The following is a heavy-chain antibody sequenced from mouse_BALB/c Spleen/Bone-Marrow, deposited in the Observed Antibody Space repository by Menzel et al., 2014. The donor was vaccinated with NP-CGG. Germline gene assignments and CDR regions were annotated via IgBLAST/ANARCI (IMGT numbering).Heavy chain of an antibody. CDR1: GFSLTSYG. D-gene: IGHD4-1*01. V-gene: IGHV2-2*02. J-gene: IGHJ4*01. CDR2: IWSGGST. Sequence: VQLQQSGPGLVQPSQSLSITCTVSGFSLTSYGVHWVRQSPGKGLEWLGVIWSGGSTDYNAAFISRLSISKDNSKSQVFFKVNSLQANDTAIYYCARDRWSSSGTPYAMDYWGQGTSVTVSS. CDR3: ARDRWSSSGTPYAMDY.